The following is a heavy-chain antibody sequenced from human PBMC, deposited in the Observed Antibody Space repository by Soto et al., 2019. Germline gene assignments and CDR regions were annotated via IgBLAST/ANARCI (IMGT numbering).Heavy chain of an antibody. Sequence: ASVKVSCKASGYNFVTFGVSWVRQAPGQGLQWMGWITPDNGNTNYAQNFQGRATMTTDTSTSTAYMEVSSLRSEDTAVYYCARVPWDYYGSGSYDAFEIWGQGTMVTVSS. CDR3: ARVPWDYYGSGSYDAFEI. V-gene: IGHV1-18*01. CDR1: GYNFVTFG. CDR2: ITPDNGNT. D-gene: IGHD3-10*01. J-gene: IGHJ3*02.